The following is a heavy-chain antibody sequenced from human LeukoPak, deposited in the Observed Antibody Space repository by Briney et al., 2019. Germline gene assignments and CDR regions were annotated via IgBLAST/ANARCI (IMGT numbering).Heavy chain of an antibody. CDR3: ASQTSGSYFSPIHY. J-gene: IGHJ4*02. Sequence: PGGSLRLSCAASGFTFSSYAMSWVRQAPGKGLEWVSSISSSSSFIYYADSVKGRFTISRDNAKNSLYLQMNSLRAEDTAVYYCASQTSGSYFSPIHYWGQGTLVTVSS. D-gene: IGHD1-26*01. CDR2: ISSSSSFI. V-gene: IGHV3-21*01. CDR1: GFTFSSYA.